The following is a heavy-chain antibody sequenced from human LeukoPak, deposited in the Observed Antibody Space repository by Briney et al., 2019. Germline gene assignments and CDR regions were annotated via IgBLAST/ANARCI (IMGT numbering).Heavy chain of an antibody. J-gene: IGHJ5*02. V-gene: IGHV1-18*01. CDR2: ISAYNGNT. D-gene: IGHD4-17*01. CDR1: GYTFTSYG. CDR3: AAATTSGDYALWFDP. Sequence: ASVKVSCKASGYTFTSYGISWVRQAPGQGLEWMGWISAYNGNTNYAQKLQGRVTMTTDTSTSTAYMELRSLRSDDTAVYYCAAATTSGDYALWFDPWGQGTLVTVSS.